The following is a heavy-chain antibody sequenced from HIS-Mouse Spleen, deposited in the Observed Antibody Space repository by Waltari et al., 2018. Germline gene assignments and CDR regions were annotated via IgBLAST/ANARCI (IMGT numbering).Heavy chain of an antibody. CDR3: ARENWGSKDAFDI. V-gene: IGHV3-66*01. J-gene: IGHJ3*02. CDR2: IYSGGST. CDR1: GFTVSSNY. Sequence: EVQLVESGGGLVQPGGSLRLSCAASGFTVSSNYMSWVRQAPGQGLEWVSVIYSGGSTYYADSVKGRLTISRDNSKNTLYLQMNSLRAEDTAVYYCARENWGSKDAFDIWGQGTMVTVSS. D-gene: IGHD7-27*01.